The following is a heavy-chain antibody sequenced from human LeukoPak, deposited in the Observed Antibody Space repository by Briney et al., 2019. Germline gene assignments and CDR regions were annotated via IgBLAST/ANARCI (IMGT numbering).Heavy chain of an antibody. V-gene: IGHV1-46*01. D-gene: IGHD2-2*01. CDR2: INPSGGST. CDR3: ARDYGVSYCSSTSCYYGWFDP. Sequence: GASVKVSCKASGYTFTSYYMHWVRQAPGQGLEWMGIINPSGGSTSYAQKFQGRVTMTRDTSTSTVYMELSSLRSEDTAVYYCARDYGVSYCSSTSCYYGWFDPWGQGTLVTVSS. CDR1: GYTFTSYY. J-gene: IGHJ5*02.